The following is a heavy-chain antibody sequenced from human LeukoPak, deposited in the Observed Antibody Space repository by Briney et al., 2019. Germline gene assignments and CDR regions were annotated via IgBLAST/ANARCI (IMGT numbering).Heavy chain of an antibody. CDR2: ISGSGGST. CDR3: AKDTAGYCSSTSCYGYGMDV. CDR1: GFTFSSYA. V-gene: IGHV3-23*01. Sequence: GGSLRLSCAASGFTFSSYAMSWVRQAPGKGLEWVSAISGSGGSTYYADSVKGRFTISRDNSKNTLYLRMNSLRAEDTAVYYCAKDTAGYCSSTSCYGYGMDVWGQGTTVTVSS. D-gene: IGHD2-2*01. J-gene: IGHJ6*02.